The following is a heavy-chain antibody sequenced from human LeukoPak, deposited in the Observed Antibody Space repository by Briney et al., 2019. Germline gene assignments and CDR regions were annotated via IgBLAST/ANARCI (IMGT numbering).Heavy chain of an antibody. CDR1: GYTFTGYY. J-gene: IGHJ4*02. Sequence: ASVKVSCKASGYTFTGYYMHWVRQAPGQGLEWMGWINPNSGGTNYAQKFQGRVTMTRDTSISTAYMELSRLRSDDTAVYYCARGIQLWPGYFDYWGQGTLVTVSS. CDR3: ARGIQLWPGYFDY. V-gene: IGHV1-2*02. D-gene: IGHD5-18*01. CDR2: INPNSGGT.